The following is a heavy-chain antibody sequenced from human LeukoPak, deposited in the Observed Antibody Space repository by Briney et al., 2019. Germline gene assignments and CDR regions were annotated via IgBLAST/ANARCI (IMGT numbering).Heavy chain of an antibody. Sequence: GGSLRLSCAASGFTLSDHYLDWVRQAPGKGLEWVGRTRDKAASYSTEYATSVRGRFTVSRDDSKNSLYLQMNSLRTEDTAVYFCVASSPGHGELDYWRQRMLVTVSS. CDR1: GFTLSDHY. V-gene: IGHV3-72*01. D-gene: IGHD4-17*01. CDR3: VASSPGHGELDY. J-gene: IGHJ4*02. CDR2: TRDKAASYST.